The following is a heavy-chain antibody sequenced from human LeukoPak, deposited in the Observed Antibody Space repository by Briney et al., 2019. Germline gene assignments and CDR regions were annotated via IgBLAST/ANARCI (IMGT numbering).Heavy chain of an antibody. V-gene: IGHV4-38-2*01. D-gene: IGHD3-16*02. Sequence: SETLSLTCAVSGYSISSGYYWGWIRQPPGKGLEWIESIYHSGSTYYNPSLKSRVTISVDTSKNQFSLKLSSVTAADTAVYYCARLRITFGGVIAHGDYWGQGTLVTVSS. CDR1: GYSISSGYY. CDR3: ARLRITFGGVIAHGDY. J-gene: IGHJ4*02. CDR2: IYHSGST.